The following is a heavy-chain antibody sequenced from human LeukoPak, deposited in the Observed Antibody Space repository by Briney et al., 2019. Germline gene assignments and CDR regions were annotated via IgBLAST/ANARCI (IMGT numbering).Heavy chain of an antibody. CDR3: AKTFRYCSSGSCYSHLYYFDY. D-gene: IGHD2-15*01. V-gene: IGHV3-23*01. Sequence: GGSLRLSCAASGFTFSTYAMTWVRQAPGKGLEWVSAISGSGGGTYYADSVKGRFTISRDSSKSTLYLQMNSLRAEDTAVYYCAKTFRYCSSGSCYSHLYYFDYWGQGTLVTVSS. J-gene: IGHJ4*02. CDR2: ISGSGGGT. CDR1: GFTFSTYA.